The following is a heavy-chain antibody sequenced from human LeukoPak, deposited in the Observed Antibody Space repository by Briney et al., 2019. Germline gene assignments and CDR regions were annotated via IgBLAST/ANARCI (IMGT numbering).Heavy chain of an antibody. CDR3: ATPPTGTTTTGEYYFDS. CDR1: GGTFSSYT. V-gene: IGHV1-69*13. D-gene: IGHD1-1*01. J-gene: IGHJ4*02. CDR2: ILPFFGSA. Sequence: GASVKVSCKASGGTFSSYTIAWVRQAPGQGLEWLGGILPFFGSANYAQKFQGRVTMTADESTSTAFMELSSLRSEDTAVYYCATPPTGTTTTGEYYFDSWGEGTLVTVSS.